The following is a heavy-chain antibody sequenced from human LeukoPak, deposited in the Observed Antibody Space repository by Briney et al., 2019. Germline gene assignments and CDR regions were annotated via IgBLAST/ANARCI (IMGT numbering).Heavy chain of an antibody. CDR1: GFTFSSYA. CDR2: ISYDGSNK. V-gene: IGHV3-30*04. CDR3: ASGVLDYGDYVLSGPDY. D-gene: IGHD4-17*01. J-gene: IGHJ4*02. Sequence: GGSLRLSCAASGFTFSSYAMHWVRQAPGKGLEWVAVISYDGSNKYYADSVKGRFTISRDNYKNTLYLQMNSLRAEDTAVYYCASGVLDYGDYVLSGPDYWGQGTLVTVSS.